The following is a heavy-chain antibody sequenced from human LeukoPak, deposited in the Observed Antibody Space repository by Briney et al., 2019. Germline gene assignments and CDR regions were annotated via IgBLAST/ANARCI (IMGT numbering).Heavy chain of an antibody. J-gene: IGHJ4*02. CDR1: GLTFSTIP. CDR2: ISYDGTNK. CDR3: ARDPSWPPRSYFDY. D-gene: IGHD2-15*01. Sequence: GGSWKPSLPPLGLTFSTIPRHWSRKAPGEGLEGLPLISYDGTNKYYADSVKSRFTISRDNSKNTLFLQMNSLRAEDTAIYYCARDPSWPPRSYFDYWGQGVLVTVSS. V-gene: IGHV3-30*04.